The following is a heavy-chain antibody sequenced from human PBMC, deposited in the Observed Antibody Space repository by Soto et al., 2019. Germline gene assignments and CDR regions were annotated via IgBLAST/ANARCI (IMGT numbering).Heavy chain of an antibody. CDR1: GFIFRNYS. CDR2: ISGGDGDNT. CDR3: AKEFEGFPDY. D-gene: IGHD3-9*01. J-gene: IGHJ4*02. Sequence: XGCLRLAFAVSGFIFRNYSMTWVRQPPGKGLEWVSSISGGDGDNTYYADSVKGRFTVSRDNSKNTLYLQMNSLRAVDTALYYCAKEFEGFPDYWGQGSLVTVSS. V-gene: IGHV3-23*01.